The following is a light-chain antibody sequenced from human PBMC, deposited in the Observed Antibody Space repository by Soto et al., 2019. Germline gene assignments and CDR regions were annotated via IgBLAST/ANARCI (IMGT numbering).Light chain of an antibody. V-gene: IGLV1-40*01. J-gene: IGLJ2*01. CDR3: QSYDSSLSGSGV. Sequence: QSVLTQPPSVSGALGQRVTISCSGSSSNIGAGYDVHWYQHLRGTAPKLLIYGNTNRPSGVPHRFSGSKSGTSASLAITGLQAEDEADYYCQSYDSSLSGSGVFGGGTQLTVL. CDR2: GNT. CDR1: SSNIGAGYD.